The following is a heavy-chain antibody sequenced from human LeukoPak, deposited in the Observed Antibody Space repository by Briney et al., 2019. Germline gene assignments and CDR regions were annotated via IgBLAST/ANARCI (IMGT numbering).Heavy chain of an antibody. Sequence: PSETLSLTCAVYGGSFSGYYWSWIRQPPGKGREWIGEINHSGSTNYNPSLKSRVTISVDTSKNQFSLRLNSVTAADTAMYYCAKSGGYGLIDYWGQGTRVTVSS. J-gene: IGHJ4*02. D-gene: IGHD1-26*01. CDR1: GGSFSGYY. V-gene: IGHV4-34*01. CDR2: INHSGST. CDR3: AKSGGYGLIDY.